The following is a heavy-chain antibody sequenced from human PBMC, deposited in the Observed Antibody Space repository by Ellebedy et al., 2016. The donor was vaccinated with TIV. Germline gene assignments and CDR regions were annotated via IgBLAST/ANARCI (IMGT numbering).Heavy chain of an antibody. Sequence: GESLKISCAASGFTVSSNYMSWVRQAPGKGLEWVSVIYSGGSTYYADSVKGRFTISRDNSKNTLYLQMNSLRAEDTAVYYCARVFYYDSSGHMFDYWGQGTLVTVSS. CDR1: GFTVSSNY. J-gene: IGHJ4*02. CDR2: IYSGGST. CDR3: ARVFYYDSSGHMFDY. D-gene: IGHD3-22*01. V-gene: IGHV3-66*01.